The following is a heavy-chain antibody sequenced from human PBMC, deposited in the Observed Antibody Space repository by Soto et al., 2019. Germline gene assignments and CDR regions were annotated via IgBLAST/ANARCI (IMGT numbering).Heavy chain of an antibody. D-gene: IGHD1-26*01. CDR3: SKHVRWELLGKLDY. V-gene: IGHV3-23*01. CDR1: GFTFSSYA. Sequence: EVQLLESGGGLVQPGGSLRLSCAASGFTFSSYAMSWVRQAPGKGLEWVSAISGSGGSTYYADSVKGRFTISRDNSKNTLYLQMNSLRAEDTAVYYCSKHVRWELLGKLDYWGQGTLVTVSS. CDR2: ISGSGGST. J-gene: IGHJ4*02.